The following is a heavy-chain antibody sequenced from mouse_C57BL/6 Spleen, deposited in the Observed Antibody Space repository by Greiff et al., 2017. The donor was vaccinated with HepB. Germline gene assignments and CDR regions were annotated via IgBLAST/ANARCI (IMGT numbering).Heavy chain of an antibody. CDR2: IYPGDGDT. CDR1: GYAFSSYW. J-gene: IGHJ3*01. Sequence: QVHVKQSGAELVKPGASVKISCKASGYAFSSYWMNWVKQRPGKGLEWIGQIYPGDGDTNYNGKFKGKATLTADKSSSTAYMQLSSLTSEDSAVYFCARCDDYDRNWFAYWGQGTLVTVSA. V-gene: IGHV1-80*01. CDR3: ARCDDYDRNWFAY. D-gene: IGHD2-4*01.